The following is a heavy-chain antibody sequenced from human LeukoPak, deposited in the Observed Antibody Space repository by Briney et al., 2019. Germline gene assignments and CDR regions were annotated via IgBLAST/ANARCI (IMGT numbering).Heavy chain of an antibody. CDR1: GLTFSNYG. D-gene: IGHD3-3*01. V-gene: IGHV3-33*01. Sequence: GGSLRLSCAASGLTFSNYGMHWVRKAPGKGLEWVAVTWYDGSNKYYAESVKGRFTISRDNSKNTLYLQMNSLRAEDTAVYYCARDRDYNTLSQWGQGTLVTVSS. CDR3: ARDRDYNTLSQ. CDR2: TWYDGSNK. J-gene: IGHJ4*02.